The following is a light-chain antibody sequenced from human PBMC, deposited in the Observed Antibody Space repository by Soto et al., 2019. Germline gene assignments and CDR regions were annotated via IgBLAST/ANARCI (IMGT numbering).Light chain of an antibody. Sequence: EIVLTQSPATLSVSPGERATLSCRASQSGVSSNLAWYQHKPGQAPRLLIYAASTRATGIPARFIAGGSGTEFTLTITSLQSEDLAVYYCHQYNAWPWTFGQGSKVEIK. CDR3: HQYNAWPWT. V-gene: IGKV3-15*01. J-gene: IGKJ1*01. CDR2: AAS. CDR1: QSGVSSN.